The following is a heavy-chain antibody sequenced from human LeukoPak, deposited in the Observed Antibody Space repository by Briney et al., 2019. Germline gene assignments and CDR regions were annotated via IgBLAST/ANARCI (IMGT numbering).Heavy chain of an antibody. CDR2: ISYDGSNK. D-gene: IGHD3-22*01. CDR1: GFTFSSYA. CDR3: ARESGYSYYYYGMDV. J-gene: IGHJ6*02. V-gene: IGHV3-30-3*01. Sequence: PGGSLRLSCAASGFTFSSYAMHWVRQAPGKGLEWVAVISYDGSNKYYADSVKGRFTISRDNSKNTLYLQMNSLRAEDTAVYYCARESGYSYYYYGMDVWGQGTTVTVSS.